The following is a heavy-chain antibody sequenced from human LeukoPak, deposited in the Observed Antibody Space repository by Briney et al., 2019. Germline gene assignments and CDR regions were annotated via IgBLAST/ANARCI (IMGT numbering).Heavy chain of an antibody. CDR1: GFTFSSFA. Sequence: PGGSLRLSCAASGFTFSSFAMIWVRQAPGKGLEWVSGISGSGGDTYYADSVKGRFTVSRDNSKSTLYLQMTSLRAEDTAVYFCAKVRFDSGGYYYTYYYYGMDVWGQGTTVTVSS. CDR2: ISGSGGDT. J-gene: IGHJ6*02. V-gene: IGHV3-23*01. D-gene: IGHD3-22*01. CDR3: AKVRFDSGGYYYTYYYYGMDV.